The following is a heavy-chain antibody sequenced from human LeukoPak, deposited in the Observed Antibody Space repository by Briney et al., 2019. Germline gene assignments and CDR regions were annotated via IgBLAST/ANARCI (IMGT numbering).Heavy chain of an antibody. D-gene: IGHD3-3*01. CDR2: ISYDGSNK. Sequence: GGSLRLSCAASGFTFSSYAMHWVRQAPGKGLEWVAVISYDGSNKYYADSVKGRFTIPRDNSKNTLYLQMNSLRAEDTAVYYCARDFDHRFLEWYGNFDYWAREPWSPSPQ. J-gene: IGHJ4*02. V-gene: IGHV3-30-3*01. CDR3: ARDFDHRFLEWYGNFDY. CDR1: GFTFSSYA.